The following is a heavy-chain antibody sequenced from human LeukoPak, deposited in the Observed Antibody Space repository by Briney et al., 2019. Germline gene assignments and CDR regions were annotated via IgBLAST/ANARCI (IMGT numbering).Heavy chain of an antibody. CDR2: SHYSGST. Sequence: PSETLSLTCTVSGGSISTYYWSWIRRPPGKGLEWIGCSHYSGSTNYNPSLKSRVTISVDTSKNHFSLKLSSVTAADTAVYYCAMVTTVITRAFDIWGQGTMVTVSS. CDR1: GGSISTYY. V-gene: IGHV4-59*12. J-gene: IGHJ3*02. CDR3: AMVTTVITRAFDI. D-gene: IGHD4-23*01.